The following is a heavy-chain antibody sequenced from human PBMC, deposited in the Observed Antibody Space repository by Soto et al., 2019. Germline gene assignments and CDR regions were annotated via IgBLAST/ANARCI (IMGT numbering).Heavy chain of an antibody. CDR1: GGSFSGYY. J-gene: IGHJ6*02. D-gene: IGHD3-3*01. CDR3: ARGELRSLEWPQRGYYYYGMDV. V-gene: IGHV4-34*01. CDR2: INHSGST. Sequence: LSLTCAVYGGSFSGYYWSWIRQPPGKGLEWIGEINHSGSTNYNPSLKSRVTISVDTSKNQFSLKLSSVTAADTAVYYCARGELRSLEWPQRGYYYYGMDVWGQGTTVTVSS.